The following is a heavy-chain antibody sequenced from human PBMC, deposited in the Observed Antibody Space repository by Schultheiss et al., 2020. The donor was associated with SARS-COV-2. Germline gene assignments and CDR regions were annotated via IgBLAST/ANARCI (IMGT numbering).Heavy chain of an antibody. CDR1: GYTFSNYG. D-gene: IGHD4-11*01. CDR2: INPVNGNT. J-gene: IGHJ4*01. Sequence: ASVKVSCKASGYTFSNYGISWVRQAPGQGLEYMGWINPVNGNTNYAQRLQGRVTMTTDTSTTTAYMELRSLRSDDTAIYFCARRPPYYTNYPFDFWGHGTLVTVSS. V-gene: IGHV1-18*01. CDR3: ARRPPYYTNYPFDF.